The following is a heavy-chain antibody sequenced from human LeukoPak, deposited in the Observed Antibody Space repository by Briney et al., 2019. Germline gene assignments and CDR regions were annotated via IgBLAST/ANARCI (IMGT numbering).Heavy chain of an antibody. CDR3: ASLDYYDSSN. CDR2: IIPIFDTA. J-gene: IGHJ4*02. D-gene: IGHD3-22*01. Sequence: SVKVSCKASGGTFSSYATSWVRQAPGQGREWMGRIIPIFDTANDARKFQGRVTITTDKPTSTAYMELSSLRSEDTAVYYCASLDYYDSSNWGQGTLVTVSS. V-gene: IGHV1-69*05. CDR1: GGTFSSYA.